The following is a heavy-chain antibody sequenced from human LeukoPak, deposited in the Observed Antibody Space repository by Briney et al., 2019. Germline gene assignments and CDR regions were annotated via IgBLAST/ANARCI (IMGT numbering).Heavy chain of an antibody. D-gene: IGHD3-9*01. CDR1: GFTFDDYA. J-gene: IGHJ5*02. CDR2: INTDGSSA. Sequence: GGSLRLSCAASGFTFDDYAMHWVRQAPGKGLVWVSRINTDGSSASYADSVKGRFTISRDNAKNTLYLQMNSLRAEDTAVYFCARPPTPILTDPFDPWGQGTLVTVSS. CDR3: ARPPTPILTDPFDP. V-gene: IGHV3-74*01.